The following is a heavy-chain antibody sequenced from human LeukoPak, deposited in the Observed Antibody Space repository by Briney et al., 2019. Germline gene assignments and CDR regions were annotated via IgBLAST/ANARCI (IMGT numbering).Heavy chain of an antibody. CDR2: ISSSSSYI. V-gene: IGHV3-21*01. J-gene: IGHJ4*02. CDR1: GFTFGSYS. D-gene: IGHD6-19*01. CDR3: AREEGSGWYKAGDY. Sequence: GGSLRLSCAASGFTFGSYSMNWVRQAPGKGLEWVSSISSSSSYIYYADSVKGRFTISRDNAKNSLYLQMNSLRAEDTAVYYCAREEGSGWYKAGDYWGQGTLVTVSS.